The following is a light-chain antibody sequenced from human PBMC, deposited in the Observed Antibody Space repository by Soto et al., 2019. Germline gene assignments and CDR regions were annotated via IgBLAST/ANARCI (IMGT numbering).Light chain of an antibody. V-gene: IGKV1-39*01. CDR3: QQSHGIPYT. Sequence: DIQMTQSPSSLSASVGDRVTITCRASQPISTYLNWYQQEPGKAPKLLIYAASSLQSGVPSRFSGSGSGTDFTLTISSLQPEDFAAYYCQQSHGIPYTFGQGTKLEIK. CDR1: QPISTY. CDR2: AAS. J-gene: IGKJ2*01.